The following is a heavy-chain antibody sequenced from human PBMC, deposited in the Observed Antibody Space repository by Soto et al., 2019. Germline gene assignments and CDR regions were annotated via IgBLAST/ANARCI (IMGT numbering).Heavy chain of an antibody. D-gene: IGHD3-22*01. J-gene: IGHJ4*02. V-gene: IGHV3-11*01. Sequence: GGSLRLSCAASGFTFSDYYMSWIRQAPGKGLEWVSYIISSDSIYYADSVKGRFTISRDNAKNSLYLQMNSLRAEDTAVYYCARDLGYYDSSGYFDYWGQVTLVTVS. CDR1: GFTFSDYY. CDR3: ARDLGYYDSSGYFDY. CDR2: IISSDSI.